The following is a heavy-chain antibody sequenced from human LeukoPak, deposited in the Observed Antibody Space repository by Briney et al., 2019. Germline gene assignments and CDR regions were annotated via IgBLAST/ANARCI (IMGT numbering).Heavy chain of an antibody. V-gene: IGHV4-59*08. Sequence: SETLSLTCTVSGDSITSDYWSWIRQPPGKGLEWIGFINYRGTTSYNPSLTSRVAISRDMSKNQFALNLSSVSAADTAVYYCARYRDGHRDISLDIWGQGTLVTVSS. CDR1: GDSITSDY. CDR2: INYRGTT. D-gene: IGHD1-26*01. J-gene: IGHJ4*02. CDR3: ARYRDGHRDISLDI.